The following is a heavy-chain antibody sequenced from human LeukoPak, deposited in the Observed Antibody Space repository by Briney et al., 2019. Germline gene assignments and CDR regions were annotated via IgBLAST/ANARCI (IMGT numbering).Heavy chain of an antibody. CDR1: GVSISSSEW. J-gene: IGHJ4*02. D-gene: IGHD3-9*01. CDR3: GKTDIYFNPIDY. CDR2: IHRDGRT. Sequence: PSETLSLTCAVSGVSISSSEWWIWVRQPPGQGLEWIGEIHRDGRTRYNPSLKSRVTMSIDYSKNQFSLKVSSMTAADTAIYYCGKTDIYFNPIDYWGPGSLVTVSS. V-gene: IGHV4-4*02.